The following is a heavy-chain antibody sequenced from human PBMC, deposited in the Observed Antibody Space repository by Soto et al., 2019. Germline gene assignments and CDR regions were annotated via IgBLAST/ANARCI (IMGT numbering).Heavy chain of an antibody. V-gene: IGHV3-30*18. CDR3: AKDPVATISPLIHMDV. Sequence: GGSLRLSCAASGFTFSSYGMHWVRQAPGKGLEWVAVISYDGSNKYYADSVKGRFTISRDNSKNTLYLQMNSLRAEDTAVYYCAKDPVATISPLIHMDVWGQGTTVTVSS. D-gene: IGHD5-12*01. CDR1: GFTFSSYG. CDR2: ISYDGSNK. J-gene: IGHJ6*02.